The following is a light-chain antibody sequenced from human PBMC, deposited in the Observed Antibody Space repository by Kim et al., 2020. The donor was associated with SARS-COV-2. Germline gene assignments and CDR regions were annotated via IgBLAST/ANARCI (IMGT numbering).Light chain of an antibody. V-gene: IGKV3-15*01. J-gene: IGKJ1*01. Sequence: EIMMTQSPATLSVSPGERVTLSCRASQSVSSKLAWYQQKPGQAPRLLIHGASTRATGIPARFSGSGSGTEFTLTISSLQSEDLAIYYCQQYNKWPRTFGQGTKVDIK. CDR1: QSVSSK. CDR3: QQYNKWPRT. CDR2: GAS.